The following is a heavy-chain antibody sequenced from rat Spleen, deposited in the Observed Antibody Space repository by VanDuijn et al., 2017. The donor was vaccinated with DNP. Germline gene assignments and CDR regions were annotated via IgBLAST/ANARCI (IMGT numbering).Heavy chain of an antibody. D-gene: IGHD5-1*01. J-gene: IGHJ2*01. CDR1: GFSFSNYG. V-gene: IGHV5-29*01. CDR2: ISYDDSST. CDR3: TRQLGLDY. Sequence: EVQVVESGGGLVQPGRSLKLSCAASGFSFSNYGMAWVRQAPTKGLEWVATISYDDSSTYYRDSVKGRFTISRDNAKNTLYLQMNSLRSEDTATYYCTRQLGLDYWGQGVMVTVSS.